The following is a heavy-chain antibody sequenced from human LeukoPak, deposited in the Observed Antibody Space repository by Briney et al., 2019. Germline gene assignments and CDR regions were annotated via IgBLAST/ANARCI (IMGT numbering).Heavy chain of an antibody. Sequence: PSETLSLTCTVSGGSFRSSLYYWGWIRQPPGKGLEWIGEINHSGSTNYNPSLKSRVTISVDTSKNQFSLKLSSVTAADTAVYYCARVRGRRVAAAVNSRNWFDPWGQGTLVTVSS. J-gene: IGHJ5*02. CDR1: GGSFRSSLYY. D-gene: IGHD6-13*01. V-gene: IGHV4-39*07. CDR2: INHSGST. CDR3: ARVRGRRVAAAVNSRNWFDP.